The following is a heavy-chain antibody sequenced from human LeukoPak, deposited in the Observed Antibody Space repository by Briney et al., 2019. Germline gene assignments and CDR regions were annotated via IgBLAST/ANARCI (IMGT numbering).Heavy chain of an antibody. J-gene: IGHJ4*02. CDR2: IWHDGSYE. CDR3: AKDGVGATSLDC. D-gene: IGHD1-26*01. V-gene: IGHV3-33*06. Sequence: PGGSLRLSCAASGFTFSRYGMHWVRQAPGKGLEWVAVIWHDGSYEYYADSVKGRFTISRDSSKITLYLQMNSLRAEDTAVYYCAKDGVGATSLDCWGQGTLVTVSS. CDR1: GFTFSRYG.